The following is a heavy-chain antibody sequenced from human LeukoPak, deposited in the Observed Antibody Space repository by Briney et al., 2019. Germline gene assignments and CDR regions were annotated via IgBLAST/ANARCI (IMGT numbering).Heavy chain of an antibody. V-gene: IGHV3-53*01. CDR2: IYSGGST. Sequence: PGGSLRLSCAASGFTVSSNYMSWVRQAPGKGLEWVSVIYSGGSTYYADSVKGRFTISRDNSKNTLYLQMNSLRVEDTAVYYCARELLHYYGSGSYFYYFDYRGQGTLVTVSS. D-gene: IGHD3-10*01. J-gene: IGHJ4*02. CDR1: GFTVSSNY. CDR3: ARELLHYYGSGSYFYYFDY.